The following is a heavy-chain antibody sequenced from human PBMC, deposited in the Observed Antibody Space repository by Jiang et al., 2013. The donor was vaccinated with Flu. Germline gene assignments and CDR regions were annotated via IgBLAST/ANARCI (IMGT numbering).Heavy chain of an antibody. CDR3: ARGRRAAATDY. Sequence: LLKPSETLSLTCAVYGGSFSGYYWSWIRQPPGKGLAWIGEINQSGSTSYNPSLKSRVTISVDTSKNQFSLKVSSVTAADTAVYYCARGRRAAATDYWGQGTLVTVSS. CDR2: INQSGST. D-gene: IGHD6-13*01. J-gene: IGHJ4*02. V-gene: IGHV4-34*01. CDR1: GGSFSGYY.